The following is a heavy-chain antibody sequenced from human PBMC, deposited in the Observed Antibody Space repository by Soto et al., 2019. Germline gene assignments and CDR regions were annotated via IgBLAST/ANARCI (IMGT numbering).Heavy chain of an antibody. CDR1: GYTFTSYY. J-gene: IGHJ6*03. V-gene: IGHV1-46*03. CDR2: INPSGGST. D-gene: IGHD3-9*01. CDR3: ATPLRYFDWLPESRDPYYMDV. Sequence: ASVKVSCKASGYTFTSYYMHWVRQAPGQGLEWMGIINPSGGSTSNAQKFQGRVTMTRDTSTSTVYMELSSLRSEDTAVYYCATPLRYFDWLPESRDPYYMDVWGKGTTVTVSS.